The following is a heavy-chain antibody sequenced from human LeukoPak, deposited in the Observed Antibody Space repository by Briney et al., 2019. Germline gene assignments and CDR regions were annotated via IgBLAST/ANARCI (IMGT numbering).Heavy chain of an antibody. V-gene: IGHV5-51*01. CDR2: IYPGDSDS. D-gene: IGHD2-2*01. CDR1: GYSFTSYW. Sequence: GESLKISCKGFGYSFTSYWIAWVRQMPGKGLEWMGIIYPGDSDSRYSPSFQGQVTFSADKSISTAYLQWSSLKASDTAMYYCARRSYCYSTSCYGYWFDSWGQGTLVTVSS. CDR3: ARRSYCYSTSCYGYWFDS. J-gene: IGHJ5*01.